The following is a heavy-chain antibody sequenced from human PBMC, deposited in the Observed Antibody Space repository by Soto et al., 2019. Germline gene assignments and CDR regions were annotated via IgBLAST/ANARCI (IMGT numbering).Heavy chain of an antibody. J-gene: IGHJ4*02. V-gene: IGHV1-2*02. Sequence: GASVKVSCKASGYTFTGYYMHWVRQAPGQGLEWMGWINPNSGGTNYAQKFQGRVTMTRDTSISTAYMELSRLRSDDTAVYYCRSVAVAGTGDLNFDSWGQGTPVTVSS. D-gene: IGHD6-19*01. CDR3: RSVAVAGTGDLNFDS. CDR1: GYTFTGYY. CDR2: INPNSGGT.